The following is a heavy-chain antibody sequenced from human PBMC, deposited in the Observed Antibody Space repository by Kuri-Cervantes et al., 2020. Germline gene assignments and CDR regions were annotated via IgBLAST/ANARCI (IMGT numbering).Heavy chain of an antibody. D-gene: IGHD3-10*01. J-gene: IGHJ6*03. CDR2: ISWDGGST. CDR1: GFTFSSYT. Sequence: GGSLRLSCAASGFTFSSYTMHWVRQAPGKGLEWVSLISWDGGSTYYADSVKGRFTISRDNSKNSLYLQMNSLRTEDTALYYCAKGPYYYGSGGYSPDYYMDVWGKGTTVTVSS. V-gene: IGHV3-43*01. CDR3: AKGPYYYGSGGYSPDYYMDV.